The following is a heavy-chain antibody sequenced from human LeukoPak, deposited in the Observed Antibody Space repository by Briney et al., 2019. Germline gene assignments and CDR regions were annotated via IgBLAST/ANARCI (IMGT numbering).Heavy chain of an antibody. V-gene: IGHV3-7*05. CDR1: GFTFSSYW. Sequence: PGGSLRLSCAASGFTFSSYWMSWVRQASGKGLEWVANIMQDGSEKYYVDSVKGRFTISRDNAKNSLYLQMNSLRAEDTAVYYCARDQRYCSSSSCPWEPFDYWGQGTLVTVSS. CDR2: IMQDGSEK. J-gene: IGHJ4*02. CDR3: ARDQRYCSSSSCPWEPFDY. D-gene: IGHD2-2*01.